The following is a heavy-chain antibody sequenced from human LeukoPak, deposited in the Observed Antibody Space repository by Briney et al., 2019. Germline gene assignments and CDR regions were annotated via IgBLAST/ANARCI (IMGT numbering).Heavy chain of an antibody. CDR1: GFSLSTSGMR. J-gene: IGHJ4*02. D-gene: IGHD3-3*01. CDR2: IDWVDDK. V-gene: IGHV2-70*04. Sequence: SGPALVKPTQTLTLTCTFSGFSLSTSGMRVSWIRQPPGKALEWLARIDWVDDKFYSTSLKTRLTISKDTSKNQVVLTMTNMDPVDTATYYCARTPKAISYYFDYWGQGTLVTVSS. CDR3: ARTPKAISYYFDY.